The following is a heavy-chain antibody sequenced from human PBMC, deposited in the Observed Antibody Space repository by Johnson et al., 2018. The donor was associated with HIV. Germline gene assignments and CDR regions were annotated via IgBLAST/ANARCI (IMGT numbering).Heavy chain of an antibody. CDR3: ARTLGFGTEDAFDI. Sequence: VQLVESGGALIQPGGSLRLSCAASGFSVSSNYMSWVRQAPGKGLEWVSVIYSGGSTYYADSVKGRFTISRENAKNSLYLQMNSLRAGDTAVYYCARTLGFGTEDAFDIWGQGTMVTVSS. D-gene: IGHD3-10*01. CDR1: GFSVSSNY. V-gene: IGHV3-53*01. J-gene: IGHJ3*02. CDR2: IYSGGST.